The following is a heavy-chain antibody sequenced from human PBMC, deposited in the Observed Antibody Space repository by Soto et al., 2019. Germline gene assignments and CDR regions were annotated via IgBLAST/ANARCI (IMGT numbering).Heavy chain of an antibody. V-gene: IGHV3-33*01. CDR3: ARGFRYCSSTSCYSGGFVDY. Sequence: QVQLVESGGGVVQPGRSLRLSCAAPGFTFSSYGMHWVRQAPGKGLEWVAVIWYDGSNKYYADSVKGRFTISRDNSKNTLYLQMNSLRAEDTAVYYCARGFRYCSSTSCYSGGFVDYWGQGTLVTVSS. D-gene: IGHD2-2*01. CDR1: GFTFSSYG. J-gene: IGHJ4*02. CDR2: IWYDGSNK.